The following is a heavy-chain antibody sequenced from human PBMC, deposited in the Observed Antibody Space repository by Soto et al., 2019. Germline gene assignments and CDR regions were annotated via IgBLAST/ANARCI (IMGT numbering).Heavy chain of an antibody. CDR1: GGTFSSYS. CDR3: ARDGGRHAGGIDY. V-gene: IGHV1-69*01. J-gene: IGHJ4*02. Sequence: QVQLVQSGAEVTKPGSSVRVSCKAAGGTFSSYSIHWVRQAPGQGLEWMGEIIPIFGTANYAQKFQGRVTITADESTRTAYMELSRLRSEDTAGYYCARDGGRHAGGIDYWGQGTLVTVSS. D-gene: IGHD1-26*01. CDR2: IIPIFGTA.